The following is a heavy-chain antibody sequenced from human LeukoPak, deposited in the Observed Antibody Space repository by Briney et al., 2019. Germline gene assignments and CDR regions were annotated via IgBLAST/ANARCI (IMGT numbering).Heavy chain of an antibody. CDR2: IRQDGSEK. Sequence: GGSLRLSCAASGFTFSSFWMTWVRQAPGKGLEWVANIRQDGSEKYYVDSVEGRFTISRDNAKKSLFLQMHSLRAEDTAAYYCARDMRGDGFDIWGQGTMVTVSS. D-gene: IGHD2-2*01. CDR3: ARDMRGDGFDI. CDR1: GFTFSSFW. V-gene: IGHV3-7*04. J-gene: IGHJ3*02.